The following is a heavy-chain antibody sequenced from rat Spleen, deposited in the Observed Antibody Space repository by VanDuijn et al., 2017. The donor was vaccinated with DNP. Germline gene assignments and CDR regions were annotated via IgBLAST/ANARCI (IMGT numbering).Heavy chain of an antibody. CDR1: SNY. J-gene: IGHJ2*01. CDR2: ISYSGST. D-gene: IGHD1-12*01. CDR3: ARRGDSYALDY. Sequence: SNYWGWIRKFPGNKMEWIGHISYSGSTSYNPSLKSRISITRDTSKNQFFLQLNSVTTEDTATYYCARRGDSYALDYWGQGVMVTVSS. V-gene: IGHV3-1*01.